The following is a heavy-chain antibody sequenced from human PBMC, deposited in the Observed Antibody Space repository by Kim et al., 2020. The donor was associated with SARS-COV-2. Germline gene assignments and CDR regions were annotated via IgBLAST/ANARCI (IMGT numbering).Heavy chain of an antibody. CDR3: ARTHGSSWEGGRLGYYYYGMDV. CDR2: INAGNGKT. Sequence: ASVKVSCKASGYTFTSYAMHWVRQAPGQRLEWMGWINAGNGKTNYSQKFQGRVTITRDTSASTAYMELSSLRSEDTAVYYCARTHGSSWEGGRLGYYYYGMDVWGQGTTVTVSS. D-gene: IGHD6-13*01. V-gene: IGHV1-3*01. CDR1: GYTFTSYA. J-gene: IGHJ6*02.